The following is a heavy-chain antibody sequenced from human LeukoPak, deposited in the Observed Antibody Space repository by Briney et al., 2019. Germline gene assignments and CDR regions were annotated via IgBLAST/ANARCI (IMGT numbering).Heavy chain of an antibody. V-gene: IGHV1-18*01. CDR2: TSAYNGNT. CDR1: GYTFTSYG. D-gene: IGHD3-22*01. CDR3: ARDRYYYDSSGYYPNEFDP. J-gene: IGHJ5*02. Sequence: ASVKVSRKASGYTFTSYGISWVRQAPGQGLEWMGWTSAYNGNTNYAQKLQGRVTMTTDTSTSTAYMELSSLRSEDTAVYYCARDRYYYDSSGYYPNEFDPWGQGTLVTVSS.